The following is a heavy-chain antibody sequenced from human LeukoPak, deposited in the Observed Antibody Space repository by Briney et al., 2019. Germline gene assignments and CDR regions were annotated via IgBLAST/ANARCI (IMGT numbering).Heavy chain of an antibody. CDR2: ISPSGST. V-gene: IGHV4-34*01. CDR1: GGSFSDYY. J-gene: IGHJ5*02. Sequence: TSETLSLTCAVYGGSFSDYYWSWIRQSPGKGLEWIGEISPSGSTNYKTSPKSRVTISMATSQNQFSLRLNSVTAADTAVYYCAGDHYLALKSWGQGTLVTVSS. CDR3: AGDHYLALKS. D-gene: IGHD1-14*01.